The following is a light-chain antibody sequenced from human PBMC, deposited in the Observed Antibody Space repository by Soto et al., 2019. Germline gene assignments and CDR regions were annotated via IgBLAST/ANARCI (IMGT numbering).Light chain of an antibody. CDR3: NSYTSSSTLV. V-gene: IGLV2-14*01. Sequence: QSALTQPASVSGSPGQSITISCTGTSGDVGGYKYVSWYQQHPGKAPKLMIYDVNNRPSGVSNRFSGSKSGNTASLTISGLQAEDEANYYCNSYTSSSTLVFGGGTKLTVL. CDR1: SGDVGGYKY. CDR2: DVN. J-gene: IGLJ2*01.